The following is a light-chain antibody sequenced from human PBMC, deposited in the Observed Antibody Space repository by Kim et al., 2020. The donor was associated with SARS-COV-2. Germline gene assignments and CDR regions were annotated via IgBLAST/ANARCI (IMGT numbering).Light chain of an antibody. Sequence: QSALTQPASVSGSPGQSITISCTGTSSDIDDYVSWYQQHPGKAPKLMIYEVTKRPSGVSYRFSGSKSGNTASLTISGLQAEDEADYYCSSYTSSSGLMVFGGGTQLTVL. CDR2: EVT. CDR1: SSDIDDY. V-gene: IGLV2-14*01. CDR3: SSYTSSSGLMV. J-gene: IGLJ3*02.